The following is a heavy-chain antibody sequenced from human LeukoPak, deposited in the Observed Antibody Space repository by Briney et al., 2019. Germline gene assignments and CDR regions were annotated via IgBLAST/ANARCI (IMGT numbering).Heavy chain of an antibody. J-gene: IGHJ4*02. CDR3: ARAANSGYDFSSGN. D-gene: IGHD5-12*01. CDR2: IKQDGSEK. Sequence: GGSLRLSCAASGFTFSSYWMSWVRQAPGKGLEWVANIKQDGSEKYYVDSVKGRFTISRDNAKNSLYLQMNSLRAEDTAVYYCARAANSGYDFSSGNWGQGTLVTVSS. V-gene: IGHV3-7*01. CDR1: GFTFSSYW.